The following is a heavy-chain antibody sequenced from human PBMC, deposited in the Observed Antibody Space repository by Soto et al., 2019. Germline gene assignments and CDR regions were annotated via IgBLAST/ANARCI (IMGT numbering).Heavy chain of an antibody. Sequence: TLSLTCTVSGGSISSGGYYWSWIRQHPGKGLEWIGYIYYSGSTYYNPSLKSRVTISVDTSKNQFSLKLSSVTAADTAVYYCARDPFPLRYFDWPPLWGQGXLVTVPS. D-gene: IGHD3-9*01. CDR2: IYYSGST. J-gene: IGHJ4*02. V-gene: IGHV4-31*03. CDR3: ARDPFPLRYFDWPPL. CDR1: GGSISSGGYY.